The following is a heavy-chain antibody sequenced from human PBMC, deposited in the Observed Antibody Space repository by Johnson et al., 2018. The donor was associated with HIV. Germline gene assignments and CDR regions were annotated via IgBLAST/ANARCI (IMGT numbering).Heavy chain of an antibody. Sequence: QMQLVESGGGLVQPGRSLRLSCEGSGFIFRNFAMHWVRQAPGKGLEWVSIISYDGINEHYAESVKGRFTISRDNSKNTVFLQMNSLRVEDTAIYYCARVSGSGGDDYEILNDAFDMWGQGTMVTVS. J-gene: IGHJ3*02. CDR1: GFIFRNFA. CDR3: ARVSGSGGDDYEILNDAFDM. V-gene: IGHV3-30*14. D-gene: IGHD4/OR15-4a*01. CDR2: ISYDGINE.